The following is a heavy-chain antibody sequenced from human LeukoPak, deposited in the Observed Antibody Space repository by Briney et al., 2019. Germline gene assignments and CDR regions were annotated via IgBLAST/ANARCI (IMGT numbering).Heavy chain of an antibody. Sequence: GGSLRLSCAASGFTFSSYAMSWVRQAPGKGLEWVSAISGSGGSTYYADSVKGRFTISRDNSKNTLYLQMNSLRAEDTAVYYCAKRGGRPAIAVAGFDYWGRGTLVTVSS. D-gene: IGHD6-19*01. J-gene: IGHJ4*02. CDR1: GFTFSSYA. V-gene: IGHV3-23*01. CDR3: AKRGGRPAIAVAGFDY. CDR2: ISGSGGST.